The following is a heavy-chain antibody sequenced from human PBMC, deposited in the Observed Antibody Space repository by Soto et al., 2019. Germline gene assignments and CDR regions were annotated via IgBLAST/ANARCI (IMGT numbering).Heavy chain of an antibody. CDR1: GFIFRNAW. V-gene: IGHV3-15*05. CDR2: IKSESVGGTT. CDR3: LGDWLHP. J-gene: IGHJ5*02. D-gene: IGHD7-27*01. Sequence: EVQLVASGGDLVKPGGSLRLACAGSGFIFRNAWMSWVRQAPGKGPEWIGRIKSESVGGTTDYAAPVKGRFTVSRDDSKNTVYLHMSSLKIEDTAVYYCLGDWLHPWGQGTLVTVSS.